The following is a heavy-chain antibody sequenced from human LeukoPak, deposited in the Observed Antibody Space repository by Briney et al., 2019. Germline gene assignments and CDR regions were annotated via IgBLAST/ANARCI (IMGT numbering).Heavy chain of an antibody. CDR1: GFTFDDYG. Sequence: PGRSLRLSCAASGFTFDDYGMSWVRQAPGKGLEWVSVKNWNGGSTGYADSVKGRFTISRDNAKNSLYLQMNSLRAEDTALYYCARVVYSGYDSTKYYFDYWGQGTLVTVSS. CDR3: ARVVYSGYDSTKYYFDY. V-gene: IGHV3-20*04. D-gene: IGHD5-12*01. J-gene: IGHJ4*02. CDR2: KNWNGGST.